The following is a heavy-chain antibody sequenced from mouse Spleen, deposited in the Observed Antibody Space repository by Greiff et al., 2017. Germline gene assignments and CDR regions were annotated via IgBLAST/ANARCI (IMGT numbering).Heavy chain of an antibody. Sequence: QVQLQQSGPELVKPGASVKISCKASGYAFSSSWMNWVKQRPGKGLEWIGRIYPGDGDTNYNGKFKGKATLTADKSSSTAYMQLSSLTSEDSAVYFCAIYYYGTGFDYWGQGTTLTVSS. V-gene: IGHV1-82*01. CDR1: GYAFSSSW. CDR3: AIYYYGTGFDY. D-gene: IGHD1-1*01. J-gene: IGHJ2*01. CDR2: IYPGDGDT.